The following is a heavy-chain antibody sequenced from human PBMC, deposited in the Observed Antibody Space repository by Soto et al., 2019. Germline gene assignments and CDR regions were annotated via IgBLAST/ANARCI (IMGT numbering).Heavy chain of an antibody. CDR1: GFTFSNAW. J-gene: IGHJ4*02. CDR2: IKSKTDGGTT. V-gene: IGHV3-15*01. CDR3: TTVEYLWFGELLFGHFWDY. D-gene: IGHD3-10*01. Sequence: PGGSLRLSCAASGFTFSNAWMIWVRQAPGKGLEWVGRIKSKTDGGTTDYAAPVKGRFTISRDDSKNTLYLQMNSLKTEDTAVYYCTTVEYLWFGELLFGHFWDYWGQGTLVTVSS.